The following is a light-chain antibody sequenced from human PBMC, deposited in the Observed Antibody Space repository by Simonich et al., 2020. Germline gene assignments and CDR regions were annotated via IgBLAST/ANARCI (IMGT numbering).Light chain of an antibody. CDR2: WAA. CDR1: QSVLYSSNNKNY. J-gene: IGKJ2*01. V-gene: IGKV4-1*01. Sequence: DIVMTKSPDSLAVSLGERATINCKSRQSVLYSSNNKNYLAWYQQKPGQPPKLLIYWAATRESGVSDRFSGSGSGTDFTLTISSLQAEDVAVYYCQQYYSTPYTFGQGTKLEIK. CDR3: QQYYSTPYT.